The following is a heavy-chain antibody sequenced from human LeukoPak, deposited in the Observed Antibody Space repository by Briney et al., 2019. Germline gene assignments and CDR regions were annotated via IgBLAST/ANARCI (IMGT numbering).Heavy chain of an antibody. V-gene: IGHV3-33*06. D-gene: IGHD2-2*01. Sequence: PGRSLRLSCAASGFTFSSYGMHWVRQAPGKGLEWVAVIWYDGSNKYYADSVKGRFTISRDNSKNTLYLQMNSLRAEDTAVYYCAKDRLRYCSSTSCYPFDYRGQGTLVTVSS. CDR2: IWYDGSNK. CDR1: GFTFSSYG. J-gene: IGHJ4*02. CDR3: AKDRLRYCSSTSCYPFDY.